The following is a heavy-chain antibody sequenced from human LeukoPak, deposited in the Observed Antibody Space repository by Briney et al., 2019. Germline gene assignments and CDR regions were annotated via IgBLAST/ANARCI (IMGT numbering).Heavy chain of an antibody. D-gene: IGHD3/OR15-3a*01. CDR2: IYRGGST. CDR1: GFTVSSNY. J-gene: IGHJ5*02. Sequence: PGGDLRLSSSAAGFTVSSNYISWVLRAPGKGLECVSVIYRGGSTYYADSVKGRFTISRDNSKKTLYLQMNSLRAEDTAVYYCARARTWPYWFDPWGQGTLVTVSS. CDR3: ARARTWPYWFDP. V-gene: IGHV3-53*01.